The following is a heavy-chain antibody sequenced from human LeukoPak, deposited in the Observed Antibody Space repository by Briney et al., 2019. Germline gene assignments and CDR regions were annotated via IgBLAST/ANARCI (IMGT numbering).Heavy chain of an antibody. Sequence: GGSLRLSCAASGFTFSSYAMSWVRQAPGKGLEWVSAISGSGGSTYYADSVKGRFTISRDNSKNTLYLQMNSLRAEDTAVYYCAKLPFNLSGSYYNEYYFDYWGQGTLVTVSS. CDR2: ISGSGGST. CDR3: AKLPFNLSGSYYNEYYFDY. V-gene: IGHV3-23*01. J-gene: IGHJ4*02. CDR1: GFTFSSYA. D-gene: IGHD3-10*01.